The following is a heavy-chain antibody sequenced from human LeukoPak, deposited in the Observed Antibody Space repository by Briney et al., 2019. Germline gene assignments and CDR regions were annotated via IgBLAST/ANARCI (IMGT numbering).Heavy chain of an antibody. V-gene: IGHV3-7*04. Sequence: PGGSLRLSCAASGFTFSSYAMCWVRQAPGKGLEWVANIHQDGNKKYYVDSVKGRFTISRDNAKNSLYLQMNSLRVEDTAVYYCARGDDFSGDYWGQGTLVTVSS. CDR3: ARGDDFSGDY. CDR1: GFTFSSYA. CDR2: IHQDGNKK. J-gene: IGHJ4*02. D-gene: IGHD1-1*01.